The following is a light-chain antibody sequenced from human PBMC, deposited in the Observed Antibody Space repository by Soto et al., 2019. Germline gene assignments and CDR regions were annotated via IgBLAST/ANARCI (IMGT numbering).Light chain of an antibody. V-gene: IGKV3-20*01. CDR1: QSVSSSY. J-gene: IGKJ1*01. Sequence: EIVLTQSPGTLSLSPGERATLSCRASQSVSSSYLAWYQQKPGQAPRLLIYDASSRATGIPDRFSGSGSGTDFTLNISRLEPEDFAVYYCQQYGSSPPRTFGQGTKVEIK. CDR3: QQYGSSPPRT. CDR2: DAS.